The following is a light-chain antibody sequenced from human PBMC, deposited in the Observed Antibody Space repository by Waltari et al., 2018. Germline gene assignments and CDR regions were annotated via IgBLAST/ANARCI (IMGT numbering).Light chain of an antibody. J-gene: IGKJ1*01. V-gene: IGKV3-20*01. CDR3: QKYERLPAT. CDR1: QSVSRF. CDR2: GAS. Sequence: EIVLTQSPGTRSLSQGERGTLSCRASQSVSRFLAWYQQKPGQAPRLLIYGASTRATGIPDRFSGSGSGTDFSLTISRLEPEDFAVYYCQKYERLPATFGQGTKVEIK.